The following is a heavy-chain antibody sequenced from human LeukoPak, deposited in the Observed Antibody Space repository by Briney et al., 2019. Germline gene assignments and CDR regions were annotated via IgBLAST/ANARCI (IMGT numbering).Heavy chain of an antibody. CDR3: AKTRRAGRYFDWLLSNWFDP. J-gene: IGHJ5*02. Sequence: GGSLRLSCAASGFTFSSYAMGWVRQAPGKGLEWVSAISGSGGSTYYADSVKGRFTISRDNSKNTLYLQMNSLRAEDTAVYYCAKTRRAGRYFDWLLSNWFDPWGQGTLVTVSS. D-gene: IGHD3-9*01. CDR1: GFTFSSYA. V-gene: IGHV3-23*01. CDR2: ISGSGGST.